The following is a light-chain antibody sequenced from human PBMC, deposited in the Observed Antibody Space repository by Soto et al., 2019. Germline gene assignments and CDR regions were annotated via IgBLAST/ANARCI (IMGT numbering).Light chain of an antibody. CDR2: NNN. CDR1: RSNIGNNA. CDR3: APWHDSLNARGV. Sequence: QSVLTQTPSASGTPGQTVTISCSGSRSNIGNNAVSWYQQFPGTAPKLLIYNNNQRPSGVPDRFSGSKSGTSASLAISGLHSDAEPDYYCAPWHDSLNARGVFGGGTKLTVL. J-gene: IGLJ3*02. V-gene: IGLV1-44*01.